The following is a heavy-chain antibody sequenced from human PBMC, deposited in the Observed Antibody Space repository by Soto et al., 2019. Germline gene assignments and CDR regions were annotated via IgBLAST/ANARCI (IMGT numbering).Heavy chain of an antibody. V-gene: IGHV1-18*01. CDR3: ARVIPGVEAWFDP. J-gene: IGHJ5*02. D-gene: IGHD2-2*01. CDR1: GYTFTNFG. CDR2: ISAYTDTP. Sequence: ASVKVSCKASGYTFTNFGVTWVRRAPGQGLEWMGWISAYTDTPNYAQKFQGRVTMTIDTSTSTTYMDLRSLTSDDTAVYYCARVIPGVEAWFDPWGQGTLVTVSS.